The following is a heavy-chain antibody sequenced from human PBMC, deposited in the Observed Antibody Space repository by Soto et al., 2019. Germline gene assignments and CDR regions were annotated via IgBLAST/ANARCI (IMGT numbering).Heavy chain of an antibody. CDR2: IKQDGSEN. J-gene: IGHJ1*01. Sequence: GKGLEWVANIKQDGSENYYVDSVRGRFTISRDNAKNSLYLQMNSLRAEDTAVYYFVRDFEHTNVQHGLGIPAEPPFGSRSSGWG. V-gene: IGHV3-7*03. D-gene: IGHD2-21*01. CDR3: VRDFEHTNVQHGLGIPAEPPFGSRSSG.